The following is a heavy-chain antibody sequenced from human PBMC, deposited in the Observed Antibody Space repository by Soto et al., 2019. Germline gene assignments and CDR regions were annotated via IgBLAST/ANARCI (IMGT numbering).Heavy chain of an antibody. V-gene: IGHV4-31*03. CDR3: ARTLIAARAPFDD. J-gene: IGHJ4*02. CDR1: GGSISSGGYY. D-gene: IGHD6-6*01. CDR2: IYYSGST. Sequence: SETLSLTCTVSGGSISSGGYYWSWIRQHPGKGLEWIGYIYYSGSTYYNPSLKSRVTISVDTSKNQFSLKLSSVTAADTAVYYCARTLIAARAPFDDWGQGTLVTVPS.